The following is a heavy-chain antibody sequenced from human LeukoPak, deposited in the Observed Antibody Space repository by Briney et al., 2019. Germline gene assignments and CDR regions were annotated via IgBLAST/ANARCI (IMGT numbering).Heavy chain of an antibody. CDR3: ARGGLYYYYYYMDV. CDR2: IYSGGSP. CDR1: GVTLSSNY. V-gene: IGHV3-53*01. Sequence: GGSLRLSCAASGVTLSSNYMSRVRQAPGEGREWGSVIYSGGSPYYPDSVKGRCTISRDNFKNPLYLQMNSRRAEDTAVYYWARGGLYYYYYYMDVWGKGTTVTVSS. J-gene: IGHJ6*03.